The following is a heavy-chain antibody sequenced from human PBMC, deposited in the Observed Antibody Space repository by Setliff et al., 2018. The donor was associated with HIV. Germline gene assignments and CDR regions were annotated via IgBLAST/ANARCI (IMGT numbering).Heavy chain of an antibody. V-gene: IGHV1-46*02. D-gene: IGHD3-3*01. CDR3: ARDGINYDFWSGQNASNWFDP. J-gene: IGHJ5*02. CDR2: IDPTGGRT. Sequence: ASVKVSCKTPGYTFDIYYIHWVRQAPGQGLEWMGVIDPTGGRTTYAQKFEDRVTMTRDLSTSTVYMELTRLKSEDVAIYYCARDGINYDFWSGQNASNWFDPWGQGTLVTVSS. CDR1: GYTFDIYY.